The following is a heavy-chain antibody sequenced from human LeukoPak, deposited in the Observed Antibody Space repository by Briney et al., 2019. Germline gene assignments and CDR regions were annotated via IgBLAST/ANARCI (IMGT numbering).Heavy chain of an antibody. J-gene: IGHJ4*02. CDR3: ARHPPYCTSTRCYNDY. CDR2: INPNSGAT. Sequence: ASVKVSCKASGYTFTIYYKHWVRQAPGQGLEWMGWINPNSGATSYAQRFQGMVTMTRDTSISTAYMELSGLTSDDAAVYYCARHPPYCTSTRCYNDYWGQGTLVTVSS. CDR1: GYTFTIYY. D-gene: IGHD2-2*02. V-gene: IGHV1-2*02.